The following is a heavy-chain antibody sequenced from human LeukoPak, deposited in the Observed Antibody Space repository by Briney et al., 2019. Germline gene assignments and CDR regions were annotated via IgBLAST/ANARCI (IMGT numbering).Heavy chain of an antibody. V-gene: IGHV4-4*09. Sequence: SETLSLTCTVSGGSISSYYWSWIRQPPGKGLEWIGYIYTSGSTNYNPSLKSRVTISVDTSKNQFSLKLSSVTAADTAVYYCARPRAALDYWGQGTLVTVSS. CDR1: GGSISSYY. J-gene: IGHJ4*02. D-gene: IGHD6-6*01. CDR3: ARPRAALDY. CDR2: IYTSGST.